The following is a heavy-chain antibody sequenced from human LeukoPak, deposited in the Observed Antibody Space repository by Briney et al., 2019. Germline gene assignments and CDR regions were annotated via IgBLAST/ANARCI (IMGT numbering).Heavy chain of an antibody. CDR3: AKEGTMRDAFDI. CDR2: ISAYNGNT. CDR1: GYTFTSYG. Sequence: ASVKPSCKASGYTFTSYGISWVRQAPGQRLEWMGWISAYNGNTNYAQKLQGRVTMTTDTSTSTAYMELRSLRSDDTAVYFCAKEGTMRDAFDIWGQGTMVTVSS. V-gene: IGHV1-18*01. D-gene: IGHD1-7*01. J-gene: IGHJ3*02.